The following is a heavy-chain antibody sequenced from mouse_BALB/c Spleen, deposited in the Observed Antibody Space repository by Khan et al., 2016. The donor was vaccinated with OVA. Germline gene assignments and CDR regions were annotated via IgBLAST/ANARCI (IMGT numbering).Heavy chain of an antibody. D-gene: IGHD2-14*01. V-gene: IGHV1-4*01. Sequence: QVQLQQSGAELARPGASVKMSCKASGYTFTSYPIHWIKTRPGQGLEWIGYITPRNVYTNYNQKFKDKATLTTDKSSTTAYLQLRSLPSDDSAVYNCVRDGAYHRNDGWFAYWGQGTLVTVSA. CDR2: ITPRNVYT. CDR1: GYTFTSYP. CDR3: VRDGAYHRNDGWFAY. J-gene: IGHJ3*01.